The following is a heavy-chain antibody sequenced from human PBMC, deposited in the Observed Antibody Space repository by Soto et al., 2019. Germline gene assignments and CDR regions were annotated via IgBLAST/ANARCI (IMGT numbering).Heavy chain of an antibody. CDR1: GGSFSGYY. CDR3: ARARKVTKGYFDL. CDR2: INHSGST. J-gene: IGHJ2*01. Sequence: QVQLQQWGAGLLKPSETLSLTCAVYGGSFSGYYWSWIRQPPGKGLEWIGEINHSGSTNYNPSLKSRVNISVDTSKAQFSLKLSSVTAADTAVYYCARARKVTKGYFDLWGRGTLVTVSS. D-gene: IGHD4-17*01. V-gene: IGHV4-34*01.